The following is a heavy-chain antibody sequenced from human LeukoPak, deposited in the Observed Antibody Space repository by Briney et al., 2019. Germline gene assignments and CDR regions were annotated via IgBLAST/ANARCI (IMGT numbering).Heavy chain of an antibody. Sequence: GGSLRLSCAPSGFTFSSYWMSWVRQAPGKGLEWVANIKQDGSEKYYVDSVKGRFTISRDNGKNSLYLQMNSLRAEDTAVYYCARKAYGLDVWGIGTTVTVSS. J-gene: IGHJ6*04. CDR2: IKQDGSEK. CDR3: ARKAYGLDV. V-gene: IGHV3-7*03. CDR1: GFTFSSYW.